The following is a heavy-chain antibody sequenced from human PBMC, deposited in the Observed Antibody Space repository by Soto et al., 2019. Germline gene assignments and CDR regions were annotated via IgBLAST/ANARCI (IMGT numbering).Heavy chain of an antibody. CDR3: ARVHNDFWSGYYGPYDAFDI. CDR1: GYTLTELS. CDR2: INPEYGAA. V-gene: IGHV1-24*01. J-gene: IGHJ3*02. Sequence: ASVKVSCKVSGYTLTELSMHWVRQAPGKGLEWMGGINPEYGAAIYAQKFQGRVTITADESTSTAYMELSSLRSEDTAVYYCARVHNDFWSGYYGPYDAFDIWGQGTMVTVSS. D-gene: IGHD3-3*01.